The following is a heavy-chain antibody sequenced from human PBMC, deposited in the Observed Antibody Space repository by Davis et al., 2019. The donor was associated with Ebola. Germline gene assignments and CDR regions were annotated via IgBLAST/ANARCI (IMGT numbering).Heavy chain of an antibody. V-gene: IGHV3-23*01. CDR3: VKDSSNIRFDI. CDR1: GFIFRNYV. D-gene: IGHD2/OR15-2a*01. Sequence: GESLKIPCETSGFIFRNYVMSWVRQAPGKGLEWVSTFGTGGDTYYADSVKGRFAISRDNSRGTLYLQMNSLRVEDSAIYYCVKDSSNIRFDIWGQGTLVTVSS. CDR2: FGTGGDT. J-gene: IGHJ3*02.